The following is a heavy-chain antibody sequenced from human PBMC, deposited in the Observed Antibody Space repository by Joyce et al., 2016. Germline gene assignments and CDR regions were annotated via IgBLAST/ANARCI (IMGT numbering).Heavy chain of an antibody. J-gene: IGHJ4*02. CDR2: ISYTGTA. CDR3: ARFGGDAASGRPGGFDL. Sequence: QVQLQESGPGRVKPSQTLSLTCAVSGGSISRAIYYWSWIRQHPEKGLEWIGYISYTGTAYYSPSLKSRVSLSVDTSKNQFSLNITSVTAADTAVYFCARFGGDAASGRPGGFDLWGQGSLVTVSS. V-gene: IGHV4-31*11. D-gene: IGHD3-10*01. CDR1: GGSISRAIYY.